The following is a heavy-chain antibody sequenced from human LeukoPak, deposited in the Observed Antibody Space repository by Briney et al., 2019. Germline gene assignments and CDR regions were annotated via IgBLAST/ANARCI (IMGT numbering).Heavy chain of an antibody. D-gene: IGHD1-1*01. CDR1: GGTFSSYA. CDR3: ARRRGRSSDWFDP. CDR2: IIPIFGTA. J-gene: IGHJ5*02. V-gene: IGHV1-69*05. Sequence: SVKVSCKASGGTFSSYAISWVRQAPGQGLEWMGRIIPIFGTANYAQKFQGRVTITTDESTSTAYMELSSLRSEDTAVYYCARRRGRSSDWFDPWGQGTLVTVSS.